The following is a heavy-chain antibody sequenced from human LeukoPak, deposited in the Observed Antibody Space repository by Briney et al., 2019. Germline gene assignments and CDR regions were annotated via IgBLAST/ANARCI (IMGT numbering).Heavy chain of an antibody. CDR3: ASAYCGGDCYSSGAGLDAFDI. D-gene: IGHD2-21*01. V-gene: IGHV5-51*01. CDR2: IYPGDSDT. Sequence: GESLKISCKGSGYSFTSYWIGWVRQMPGKGLEWMGIIYPGDSDTRYSPSFQGQVTTSADKSISTAYLQWSSLKASDTAMYYCASAYCGGDCYSSGAGLDAFDIWGQGTMVTVSS. J-gene: IGHJ3*02. CDR1: GYSFTSYW.